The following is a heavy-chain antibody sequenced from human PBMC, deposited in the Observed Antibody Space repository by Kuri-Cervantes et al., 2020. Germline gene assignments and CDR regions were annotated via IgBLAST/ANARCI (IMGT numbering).Heavy chain of an antibody. V-gene: IGHV4-34*01. CDR1: GGSFSGYY. J-gene: IGHJ5*02. CDR3: ARVPGGRYFDWLSRYWFDP. Sequence: GSLRLSCAAYGGSFSGYYWSWIRQPPGKGLEWIGEINHSGSTNYNPSLKSRVTISVDTSKNQFSLKLSSVTAADTAVYYCARVPGGRYFDWLSRYWFDPWGQGTLVTVSS. D-gene: IGHD3-9*01. CDR2: INHSGST.